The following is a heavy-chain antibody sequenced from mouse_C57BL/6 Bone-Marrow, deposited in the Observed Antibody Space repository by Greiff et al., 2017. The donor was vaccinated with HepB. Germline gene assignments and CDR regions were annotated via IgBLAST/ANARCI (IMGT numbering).Heavy chain of an antibody. CDR3: ARPIDY. J-gene: IGHJ2*01. V-gene: IGHV5-6*01. CDR2: ISSGGSYT. CDR1: GFTFSSYG. Sequence: EVKLMESGGDLVKPGGSLKLSCAASGFTFSSYGMSWVRQTPDKRLEWVATISSGGSYTYYPDSVKGRFTISRDNAKNTLYLQMSSLKSEDTAMYYCARPIDYWGQGTTLTVSS.